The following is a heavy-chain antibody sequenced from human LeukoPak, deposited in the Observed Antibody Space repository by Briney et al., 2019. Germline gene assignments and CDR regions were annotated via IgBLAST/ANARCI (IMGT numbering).Heavy chain of an antibody. V-gene: IGHV1-24*01. J-gene: IGHJ2*01. CDR2: FDPEDGET. Sequence: ASVKVSCKVSGYTLTELSMHRGRQAPGKGVEWRGGFDPEDGETVYAQKFQGRVTMTEDTSTDTAYMELSSLRSEDTAVYYCATVDTAMVAGYFDLWGRGTLVTVSS. CDR1: GYTLTELS. D-gene: IGHD5-18*01. CDR3: ATVDTAMVAGYFDL.